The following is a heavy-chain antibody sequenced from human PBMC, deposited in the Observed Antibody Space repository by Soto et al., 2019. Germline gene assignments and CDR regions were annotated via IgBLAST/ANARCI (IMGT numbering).Heavy chain of an antibody. CDR2: ISAYNGNT. CDR1: GYTFTSYG. V-gene: IGHV1-18*01. CDR3: VRFLEWLGTNCIDL. J-gene: IGHJ5*02. D-gene: IGHD3-3*01. Sequence: ASVKVSCKASGYTFTSYGISWVRQAPGQGLEWMGWISAYNGNTNYAQKLQGRVTMTTDTSTSTAYMELRSLRSDDTAVYYCVRFLEWLGTNCIDLWGQAILVTVSS.